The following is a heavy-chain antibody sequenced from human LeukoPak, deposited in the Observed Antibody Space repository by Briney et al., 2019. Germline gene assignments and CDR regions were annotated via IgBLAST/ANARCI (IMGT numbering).Heavy chain of an antibody. CDR2: ISSSSSYI. CDR1: GFTFSSYS. D-gene: IGHD6-19*01. V-gene: IGHV3-21*01. CDR3: AKSSGWY. Sequence: GGSLRLSCAASGFTFSSYSMNWVRQAPGKGLEWISSISSSSSYIYYAESVKGRFTISRDNAKTSLYLQMNSLRAEDTAVYYCAKSSGWYWGQGTLVPVSS. J-gene: IGHJ4*02.